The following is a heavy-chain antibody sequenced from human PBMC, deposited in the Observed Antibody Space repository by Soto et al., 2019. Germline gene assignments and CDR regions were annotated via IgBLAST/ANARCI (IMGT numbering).Heavy chain of an antibody. CDR1: GFTFSTYA. V-gene: IGHV3-23*01. J-gene: IGHJ4*02. D-gene: IGHD3-10*01. CDR2: IGGGGGST. CDR3: ASLSNYREDY. Sequence: EVQLLESGGGLVQPGGSLRLSCAASGFTFSTYAMGWVRQAPGKGLEWVSAIGGGGGSTYNADSVKGRFIISRDNSKNTLYLQMNSLRAEDTAVYYCASLSNYREDYWGQGTLVTVSS.